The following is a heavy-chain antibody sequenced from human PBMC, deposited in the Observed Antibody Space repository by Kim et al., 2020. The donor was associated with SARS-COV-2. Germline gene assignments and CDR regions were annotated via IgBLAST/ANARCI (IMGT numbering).Heavy chain of an antibody. D-gene: IGHD3-9*01. CDR3: AREGDSFRLGYFDWLSHQYFQH. Sequence: SETLSLTCTVSGGSISSSSYYWGWIRQPPGKGLEWIGSIYYSGSTYYNTSLKSRVTISVDTSKNQFSLKLSSVTAADTAVYYCAREGDSFRLGYFDWLSHQYFQHWGQGTLVTVSS. CDR1: GGSISSSSYY. V-gene: IGHV4-39*07. CDR2: IYYSGST. J-gene: IGHJ1*01.